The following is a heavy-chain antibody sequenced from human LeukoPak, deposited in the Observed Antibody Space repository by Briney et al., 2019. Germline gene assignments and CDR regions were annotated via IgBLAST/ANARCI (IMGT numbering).Heavy chain of an antibody. J-gene: IGHJ4*02. D-gene: IGHD6-13*01. V-gene: IGHV1-2*02. CDR1: GYTFTGYY. CDR2: INPNSGGT. Sequence: GASVKVSCKASGYTFTGYYIHWVRQAPGQGLEWMGWINPNSGGTNYAQKFQGRVTMTRDTSTSTAYMELSRLRSDDTAVYYCARDRGLAAAGTSDYWGQGTLVTVSS. CDR3: ARDRGLAAAGTSDY.